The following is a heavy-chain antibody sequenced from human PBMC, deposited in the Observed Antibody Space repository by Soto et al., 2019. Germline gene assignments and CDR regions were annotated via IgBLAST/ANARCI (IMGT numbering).Heavy chain of an antibody. CDR3: ARTDRDFYGLNG. V-gene: IGHV3-13*05. Sequence: TFRDCEMDVHGKGTGLGLEWVSGISAAGDPDYADSVEGRFTISRENAQNSFFLQMNSLRVVDTAVYYCARTDRDFYGLNGRGQGTTVTIS. J-gene: IGHJ6*02. CDR1: TFRDCE. CDR2: ISAAGDP.